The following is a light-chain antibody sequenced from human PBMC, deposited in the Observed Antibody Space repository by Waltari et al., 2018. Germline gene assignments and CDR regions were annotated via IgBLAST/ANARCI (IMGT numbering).Light chain of an antibody. V-gene: IGLV2-14*03. CDR3: NSYTSSSSYV. J-gene: IGLJ1*01. Sequence: QSALTQPASVTGSPGQSITISCTGSSSDVGGYNYVSWYQYHPGKAPKVMIYDVFNRPSGVSNPFPGSKSGNTASLTISGLQAEDEADYYCNSYTSSSSYVFGTGTKVTVL. CDR1: SSDVGGYNY. CDR2: DVF.